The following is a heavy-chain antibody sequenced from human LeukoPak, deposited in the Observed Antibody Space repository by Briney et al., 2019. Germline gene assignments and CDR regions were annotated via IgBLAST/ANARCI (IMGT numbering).Heavy chain of an antibody. CDR2: IKQDGSEK. V-gene: IGHV3-7*01. D-gene: IGHD3-10*01. Sequence: GGSLRLSCAASGFTFSSYWMNWVRQAPGKGLEWVANIKQDGSEKYYVDSVKGRFTISRDNAKNSLYLQMNSLRAEDTAVYYCARDGVTMVRGVKVLDYYYYYMDVWGKGTTVTVSS. CDR3: ARDGVTMVRGVKVLDYYYYYMDV. J-gene: IGHJ6*03. CDR1: GFTFSSYW.